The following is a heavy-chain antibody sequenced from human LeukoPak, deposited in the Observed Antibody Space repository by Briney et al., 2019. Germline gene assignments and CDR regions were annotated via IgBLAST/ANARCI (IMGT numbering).Heavy chain of an antibody. V-gene: IGHV1-69*01. Sequence: SVKVACKASGGTFSSYAISWVRQAPGQGLEWMGGIIPIFGTANYAQKFQGRVTITADESTSTAYMELSSLRSEDTAVYYCARGDGYCSGGSCYGVYYGMDVWGQGTTVTVSS. CDR2: IIPIFGTA. D-gene: IGHD2-15*01. CDR1: GGTFSSYA. CDR3: ARGDGYCSGGSCYGVYYGMDV. J-gene: IGHJ6*02.